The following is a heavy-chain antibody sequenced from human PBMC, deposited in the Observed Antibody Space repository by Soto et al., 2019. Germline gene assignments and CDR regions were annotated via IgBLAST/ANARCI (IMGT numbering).Heavy chain of an antibody. J-gene: IGHJ4*02. CDR1: GFTFSNAW. Sequence: GGSLRLSCAAAGFTFSNAWMSWVRQAPGKGLEWVGRIKSKTDGGTTDYAAPVKGRFSITRNDSKNTLYLQMNILKTEDTAVYYCSTDKLYYYDSSGYQTFDYWGQGTLVTVSS. CDR2: IKSKTDGGTT. V-gene: IGHV3-15*01. CDR3: STDKLYYYDSSGYQTFDY. D-gene: IGHD3-22*01.